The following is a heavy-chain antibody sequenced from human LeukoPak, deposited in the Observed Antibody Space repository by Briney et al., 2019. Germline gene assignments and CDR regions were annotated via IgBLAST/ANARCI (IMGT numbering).Heavy chain of an antibody. CDR3: ARRVAAADTEDY. D-gene: IGHD6-13*01. Sequence: SETLSLTCTVSSGSMSSYYWSWIRQPPGKGLEWIGYIYYSGSTKYNPSPKSRVTISVDTSKNQFSLKLSSVTAADTAVYYCARRVAAADTEDYWGQGTLVTVSS. CDR2: IYYSGST. CDR1: SGSMSSYY. J-gene: IGHJ4*02. V-gene: IGHV4-59*08.